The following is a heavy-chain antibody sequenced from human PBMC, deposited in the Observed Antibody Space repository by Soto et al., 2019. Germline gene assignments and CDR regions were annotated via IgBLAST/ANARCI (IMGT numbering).Heavy chain of an antibody. Sequence: QVQLVQSGAEEKKPGASVKVSCKASGYTFTSYAMHWVRQAPGQRLEWMGWINAGNGNTKYSQTFQGRVTITRDTAASTAYISLSSLRSEDTAVYYCAGGLPLAADYWCQGALGTVSS. J-gene: IGHJ4*02. V-gene: IGHV1-3*05. CDR2: INAGNGNT. CDR3: AGGLPLAADY. CDR1: GYTFTSYA.